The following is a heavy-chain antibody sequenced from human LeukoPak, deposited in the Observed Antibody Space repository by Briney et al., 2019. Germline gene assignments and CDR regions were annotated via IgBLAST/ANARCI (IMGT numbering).Heavy chain of an antibody. D-gene: IGHD4-23*01. J-gene: IGHJ4*02. CDR2: IIPIFGTA. CDR3: ARDIVDYGGNS. CDR1: GGTFSSYA. Sequence: ASVKVSCKASGGTFSSYAISWVRQAPGQGLEWMGGIIPIFGTANHAQKFQGRVTITADESTSTAYMELSSLRSEDTAVYYCARDIVDYGGNSWGQGTLVTVSS. V-gene: IGHV1-69*13.